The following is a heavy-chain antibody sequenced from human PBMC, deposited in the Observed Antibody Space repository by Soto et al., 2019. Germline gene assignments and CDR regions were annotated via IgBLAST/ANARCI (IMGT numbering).Heavy chain of an antibody. V-gene: IGHV3-30-3*01. CDR2: ISYDGSNK. D-gene: IGHD3-3*01. CDR1: GFTFSSYA. J-gene: IGHJ6*02. CDR3: WVGITIFGVVQYYYGMDV. Sequence: GGSLRLSCAASGFTFSSYAMHWVRQAPGKGLEWVAVISYDGSNKYYADSVKGRFTISRDNSKNTLYLQMNSLRAEDTAVYYCWVGITIFGVVQYYYGMDVWGQGTTVTVSS.